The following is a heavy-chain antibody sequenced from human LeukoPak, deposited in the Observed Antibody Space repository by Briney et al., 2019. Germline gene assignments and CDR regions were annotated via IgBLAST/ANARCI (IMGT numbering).Heavy chain of an antibody. V-gene: IGHV5-51*01. Sequence: GESMKISCKCSAYSFTSYWIGWVRQMPGKGLEWMGIIYPGDSDTSYSPSFQGQVTISADKSISTAYLQWSSLKASDTAMYYCARAIFPSFDPWGQGTLVTVSS. CDR1: AYSFTSYW. CDR3: ARAIFPSFDP. D-gene: IGHD3-3*01. CDR2: IYPGDSDT. J-gene: IGHJ5*02.